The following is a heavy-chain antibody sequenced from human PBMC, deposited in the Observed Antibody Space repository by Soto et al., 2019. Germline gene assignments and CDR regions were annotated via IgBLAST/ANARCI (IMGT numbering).Heavy chain of an antibody. V-gene: IGHV1-58*01. CDR2: IVVGSGNT. Sequence: SVKVSCKASGFTFTSSAVQWVRQARGQRLEWIGWIVVGSGNTNYAQKFQESVTITRDMSTSTAYMELSSLRSEDTAVYYCAAVFSEYYYDSSGYYSDYWGQGTLVTVSS. CDR3: AAVFSEYYYDSSGYYSDY. D-gene: IGHD3-22*01. CDR1: GFTFTSSA. J-gene: IGHJ4*02.